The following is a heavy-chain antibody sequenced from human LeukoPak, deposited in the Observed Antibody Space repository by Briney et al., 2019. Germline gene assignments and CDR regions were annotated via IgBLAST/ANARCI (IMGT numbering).Heavy chain of an antibody. Sequence: GASVKVSCKASGYTFTSYYMHWVRQAPGQGLEWMGIINPSGDSTSYAQKFQGRVTMTRDTSTSTVYMELSSLRSEDTAVYYCAIYPGFGELSMDYWGQGTLVTVSS. D-gene: IGHD3-10*01. CDR3: AIYPGFGELSMDY. V-gene: IGHV1-46*01. J-gene: IGHJ4*02. CDR1: GYTFTSYY. CDR2: INPSGDST.